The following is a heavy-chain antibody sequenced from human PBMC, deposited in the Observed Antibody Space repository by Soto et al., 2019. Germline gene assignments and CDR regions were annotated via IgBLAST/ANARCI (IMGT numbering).Heavy chain of an antibody. Sequence: EVQLVESGGGLVQPGGSLRLSCAASGFTLSNYWMTWVRQAPGKGLEWVANIKQEGSEKNYVDSVRGRFTISRDNAQNSLYLQMYSLRADDTAVYYCARGQGCPDYWGQGTLVTVSS. CDR3: ARGQGCPDY. J-gene: IGHJ4*02. CDR1: GFTLSNYW. CDR2: IKQEGSEK. D-gene: IGHD2-15*01. V-gene: IGHV3-7*01.